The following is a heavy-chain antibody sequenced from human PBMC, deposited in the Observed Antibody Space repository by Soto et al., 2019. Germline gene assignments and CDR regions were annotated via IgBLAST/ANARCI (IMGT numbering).Heavy chain of an antibody. CDR2: INPNSGGT. Sequence: QVQLVQSGAEVKKPGASVKVSCKASRYTFTGYYMHWVRQATGQGLEWMGWINPNSGGTNYAQKFQGWVTMTRDTSISTAYMELSRLRSDDTAVYYCARGTSPTAAGEHIDYWGQGTLVTVSS. CDR3: ARGTSPTAAGEHIDY. D-gene: IGHD6-13*01. CDR1: RYTFTGYY. J-gene: IGHJ4*02. V-gene: IGHV1-2*04.